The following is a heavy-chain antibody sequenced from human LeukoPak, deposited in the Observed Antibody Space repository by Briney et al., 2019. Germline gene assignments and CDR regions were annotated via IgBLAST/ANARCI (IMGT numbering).Heavy chain of an antibody. CDR3: ARAGSGSGWYFDY. CDR1: GYAFTSVG. J-gene: IGHJ4*02. V-gene: IGHV1-18*01. Sequence: ASVKLSSTASGYAFTSVGITWVRQAPGQGLEWMGWISPYNGNTRYVTKLQGRVTIPKDTPTSTAYMELRSLRFDHTAVYYCARAGSGSGWYFDYWGQGTRVTVSA. CDR2: ISPYNGNT. D-gene: IGHD6-19*01.